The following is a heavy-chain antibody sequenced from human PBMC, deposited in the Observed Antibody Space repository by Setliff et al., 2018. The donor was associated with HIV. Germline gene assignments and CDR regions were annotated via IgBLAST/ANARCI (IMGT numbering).Heavy chain of an antibody. CDR1: GGSINRSNYY. D-gene: IGHD3-10*01. J-gene: IGHJ5*02. V-gene: IGHV4-39*01. Sequence: SETLSLTCTVPGGSINRSNYYWGWIRQPPGKGLEWIGTISYTGSTYYDPSLKSRVTISLDTSKNQFFLKLTSVTAADTAVYYCARRIDNSGSFPDKNWFDTWGQGSLVTVSS. CDR3: ARRIDNSGSFPDKNWFDT. CDR2: ISYTGST.